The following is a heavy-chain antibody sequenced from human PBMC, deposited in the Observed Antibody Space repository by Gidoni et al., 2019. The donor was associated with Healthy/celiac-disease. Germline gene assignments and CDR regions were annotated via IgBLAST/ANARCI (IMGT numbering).Heavy chain of an antibody. V-gene: IGHV1-18*01. J-gene: IGHJ5*02. CDR1: GYTFTSYG. D-gene: IGHD3-3*01. Sequence: QVQLVQSGAEVKKPGASVKVSCKASGYTFTSYGISWVRQAPGQGLEWMGWISAYNGNTNYAQKLQGRVTMTTDTSTSTAYMELRSLRSDDTAVYYCARAPGGWITIFGVVNGNWFDPWGQGTLVTVSS. CDR3: ARAPGGWITIFGVVNGNWFDP. CDR2: ISAYNGNT.